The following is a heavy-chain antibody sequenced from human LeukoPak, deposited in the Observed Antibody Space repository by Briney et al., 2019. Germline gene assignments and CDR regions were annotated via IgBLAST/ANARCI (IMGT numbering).Heavy chain of an antibody. CDR3: ARTEDIAVAAPIDY. V-gene: IGHV3-20*04. CDR2: INWNGGST. CDR1: GFTFDDYG. Sequence: PGGSLRLSCAASGFTFDDYGMSWVRQAPGKGLEWVSGINWNGGSTGYADSVKGRFTISRDNAKNSLYLQMNSLRAEDMALYYCARTEDIAVAAPIDYWGQGTLVTVSS. J-gene: IGHJ4*02. D-gene: IGHD6-19*01.